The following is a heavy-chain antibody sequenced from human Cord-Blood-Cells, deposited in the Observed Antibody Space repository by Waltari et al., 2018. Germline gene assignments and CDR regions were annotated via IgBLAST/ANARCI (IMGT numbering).Heavy chain of an antibody. J-gene: IGHJ4*02. Sequence: GFSLSNARMGVSWIRQPPGKALEWLAHIFSNDEKSYSTSLKSRLTISKDTSKSQVVLTMTNMDPVDTATYYCARIRYSGSYFDYWGQGTLVTVSS. D-gene: IGHD1-26*01. CDR2: IFSNDEK. CDR1: GFSLSNARMG. V-gene: IGHV2-26*01. CDR3: ARIRYSGSYFDY.